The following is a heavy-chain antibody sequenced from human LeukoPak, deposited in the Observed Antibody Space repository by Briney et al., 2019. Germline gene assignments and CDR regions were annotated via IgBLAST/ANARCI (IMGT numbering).Heavy chain of an antibody. Sequence: PSETLSLTCTVSGGSFSSGSDYWSWIRQPPGRGLEWIGYIYYSGSTNYSPSLKSRVTISVDTSKNQFSLKLSSVTAADTAVYYCARGGRGVILVWGQGTLVTVSS. V-gene: IGHV4-61*01. J-gene: IGHJ4*02. D-gene: IGHD3-10*01. CDR2: IYYSGST. CDR1: GGSFSSGSDY. CDR3: ARGGRGVILV.